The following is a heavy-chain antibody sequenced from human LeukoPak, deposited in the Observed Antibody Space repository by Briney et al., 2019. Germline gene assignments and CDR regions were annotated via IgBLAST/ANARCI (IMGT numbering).Heavy chain of an antibody. CDR3: ASSPYSSGWALNSGAFDI. V-gene: IGHV3-30*14. J-gene: IGHJ3*02. D-gene: IGHD6-25*01. Sequence: GGSLRLSCAASGFTFSSYAMHWVRQAPGKGLEWVAVISYDGSNKYYADSVKGRFTISRDNSKNTLYLQMNSLRAEDTAVYYCASSPYSSGWALNSGAFDIWGQGTMVTVSS. CDR2: ISYDGSNK. CDR1: GFTFSSYA.